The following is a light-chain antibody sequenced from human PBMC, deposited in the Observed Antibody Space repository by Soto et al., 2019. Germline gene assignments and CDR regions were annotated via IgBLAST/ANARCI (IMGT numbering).Light chain of an antibody. CDR3: AAWDDSLNGPV. V-gene: IGLV1-44*01. Sequence: QSVLTQPPSASGXPGQRVTISCSGSSSNIGSNTVNWYQQLPGTAPKLLIYSNNQRPSGVPDRFSGSKSGTSASLAISGLQSEDEADYYCAAWDDSLNGPVFGGGTKLTVL. CDR1: SSNIGSNT. J-gene: IGLJ3*02. CDR2: SNN.